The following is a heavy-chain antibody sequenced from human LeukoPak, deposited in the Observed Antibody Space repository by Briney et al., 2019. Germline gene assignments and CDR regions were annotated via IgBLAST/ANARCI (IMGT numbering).Heavy chain of an antibody. CDR2: ISYDGSNK. D-gene: IGHD1-1*01. V-gene: IGHV3-30*18. CDR1: GFTFSSYW. CDR3: AKDRYRTTGTTMIDY. J-gene: IGHJ4*02. Sequence: GGSLRLSCAASGFTFSSYWMSWVRQAPGKGLEWVAVISYDGSNKYYADSVKGRFTISRDNSKNTLYLQMNSLRVEDTAVYYCAKDRYRTTGTTMIDYWGQGTLVTVSS.